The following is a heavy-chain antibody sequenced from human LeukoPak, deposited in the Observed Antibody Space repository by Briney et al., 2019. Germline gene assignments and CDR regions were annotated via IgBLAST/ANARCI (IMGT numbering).Heavy chain of an antibody. CDR1: GYTFTDYY. Sequence: ASVKVSCKASGYTFTDYYMHWVRQAPGQGLEWMGWLNTNSGGTNYAQNFQGRVTMTRDTSITTAYMELSRLRSDDTAVYYCARAGGPIIAALDWGQGTLVTVSS. V-gene: IGHV1-2*02. CDR2: LNTNSGGT. CDR3: ARAGGPIIAALD. D-gene: IGHD6-25*01. J-gene: IGHJ4*02.